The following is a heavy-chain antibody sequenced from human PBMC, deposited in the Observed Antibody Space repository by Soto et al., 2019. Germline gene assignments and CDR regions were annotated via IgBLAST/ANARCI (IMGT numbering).Heavy chain of an antibody. CDR3: ARHLLSLGYCSRTSCYAGRRYFDY. CDR1: GDSISSDLYY. J-gene: IGHJ4*02. D-gene: IGHD2-2*01. V-gene: IGHV4-39*01. Sequence: QLQLQESGPGLVKPSETLSLTCIVSGDSISSDLYYWGWIRQPPGKGLEWIGSIYYSGSTDYNPSLTSRVTMSVDTSKNQLSLQLSSVTAADTAVYYCARHLLSLGYCSRTSCYAGRRYFDYWGQGILVTVSS. CDR2: IYYSGST.